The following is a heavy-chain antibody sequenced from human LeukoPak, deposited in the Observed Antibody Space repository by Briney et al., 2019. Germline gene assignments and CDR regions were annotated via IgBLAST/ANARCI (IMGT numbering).Heavy chain of an antibody. J-gene: IGHJ5*02. CDR1: GYTFTSYG. D-gene: IGHD6-19*01. CDR2: ISAYNGNT. V-gene: IGHV1-18*04. CDR3: ARSAVAGTGWFDL. Sequence: ASVRVSCKASGYTFTSYGISGVRQAPGQGVEWMGWISAYNGNTNYAQKLQGRVTMTTDTSTSTAYMEPRSLSSDDTAVYYCARSAVAGTGWFDLWGQGTLVTVSS.